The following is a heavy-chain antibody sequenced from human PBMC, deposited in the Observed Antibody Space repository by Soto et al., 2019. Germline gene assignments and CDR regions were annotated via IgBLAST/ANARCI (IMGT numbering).Heavy chain of an antibody. D-gene: IGHD2-8*01. CDR1: GFTFSSYE. CDR3: ARSAWGYCTNGVCYYFVY. J-gene: IGHJ4*02. Sequence: GGSLRLSCAASGFTFSSYEMNWVRQAPGKGLEWVSYISSSGSTIYYADSVKGRFTTSRDNAKNSLYLQMNSLRAEDTAVYYCARSAWGYCTNGVCYYFVYWRQGILVSVSS. V-gene: IGHV3-48*03. CDR2: ISSSGSTI.